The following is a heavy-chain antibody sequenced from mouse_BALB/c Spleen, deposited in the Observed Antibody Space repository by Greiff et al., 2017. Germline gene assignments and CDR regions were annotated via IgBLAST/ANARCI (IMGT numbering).Heavy chain of an antibody. V-gene: IGHV14-1*02. Sequence: EVKLQESGAELVRPGASVKLSCKASGFNIKDYYMHWVKQRPEQGLEWIGWIDPENGNTIYDPKFQGKARITADTSSNTAYLQLSSLTSEDTAVYYCARYYYGSSSWYFDVWGAGTTVTVSS. CDR2: IDPENGNT. CDR3: ARYYYGSSSWYFDV. CDR1: GFNIKDYY. J-gene: IGHJ1*01. D-gene: IGHD1-1*01.